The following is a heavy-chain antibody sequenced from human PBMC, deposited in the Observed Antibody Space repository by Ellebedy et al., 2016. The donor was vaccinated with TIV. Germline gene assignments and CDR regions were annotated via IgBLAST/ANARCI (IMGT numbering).Heavy chain of an antibody. D-gene: IGHD3-22*01. CDR2: IYYSGST. CDR1: GGSISSYY. J-gene: IGHJ3*02. V-gene: IGHV4-59*01. Sequence: SETLSLXXTVSGGSISSYYWSWIRQPPGKGLEWIGYIYYSGSTNYNPSLKSRVTISVDTSKNQFSLKLSSVTAADTAVYYCARESVHYDHHAFDIWGQGTMVTVSS. CDR3: ARESVHYDHHAFDI.